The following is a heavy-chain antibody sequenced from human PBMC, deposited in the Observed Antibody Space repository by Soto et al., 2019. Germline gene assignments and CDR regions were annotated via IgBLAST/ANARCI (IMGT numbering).Heavy chain of an antibody. CDR1: GFTFSSYA. CDR2: ISGSGGST. J-gene: IGHJ4*02. D-gene: IGHD6-13*01. Sequence: GGSLRLSCVGSGFTFSSYAMSWVRQAPGKGLEWVSAISGSGGSTYYADSVKGRFTISRDNSKNTLYLQMDSLRAEDTAVYYCAKDSSHYYFDYWGQGTLVTVSS. V-gene: IGHV3-23*01. CDR3: AKDSSHYYFDY.